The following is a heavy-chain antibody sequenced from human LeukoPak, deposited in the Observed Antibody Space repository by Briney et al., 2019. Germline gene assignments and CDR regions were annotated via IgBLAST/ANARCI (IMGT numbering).Heavy chain of an antibody. CDR1: GFSFSNYW. CDR3: AKGPNYFDS. J-gene: IGHJ4*02. CDR2: MNSDGSAT. V-gene: IGHV3-74*01. Sequence: GGSLRLSCAASGFSFSNYWMHWVRQAPGKGLVWVTRMNSDGSATYYADSVQGRFTNSRDNAKNTLYLQMSSLRAEDTAMYFCAKGPNYFDSWGQGTLVTVSS.